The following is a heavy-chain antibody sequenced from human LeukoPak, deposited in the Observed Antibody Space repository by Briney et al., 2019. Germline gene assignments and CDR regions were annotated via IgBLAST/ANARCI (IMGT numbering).Heavy chain of an antibody. CDR2: IYYSGST. J-gene: IGHJ5*02. V-gene: IGHV4-59*01. CDR1: GGSISSYY. D-gene: IGHD1-26*01. CDR3: ARVGDSGSYYGNWFDP. Sequence: SETLSLTCTVSGGSISSYYWSWIRQPPGKGLEWIGYIYYSGSTNYNPSLKSRVTISVDTSKNQFSLKLSSVTAADTAVYYCARVGDSGSYYGNWFDPWGQGTLVTVSS.